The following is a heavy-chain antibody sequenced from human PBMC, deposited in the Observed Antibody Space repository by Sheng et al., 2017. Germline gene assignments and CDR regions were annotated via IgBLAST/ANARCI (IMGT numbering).Heavy chain of an antibody. V-gene: IGHV1-18*01. CDR2: ISAYNGNT. J-gene: IGHJ6*02. CDR1: GYTFTSYG. D-gene: IGHD3-10*01. Sequence: QVQLVQSGAEVKKPGASVKVSCKASGYTFTSYGISWVRQAPGQGLEWMEWISAYNGNTNYAQKLQGRVTMTTDTSTSTAYMELRSLRSDDTAVYYCARDLLTGWFGELSMNYYYYGMDVWGQGTTVTVSS. CDR3: ARDLLTGWFGELSMNYYYYGMDV.